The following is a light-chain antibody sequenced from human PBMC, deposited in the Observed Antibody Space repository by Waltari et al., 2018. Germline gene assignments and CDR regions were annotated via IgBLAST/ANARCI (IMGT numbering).Light chain of an antibody. CDR1: QSVSNN. V-gene: IGKV3-15*01. CDR3: QHYNAWPRA. CDR2: GAS. J-gene: IGKJ1*01. Sequence: EIVMTQSPAILSVSPGERATLSCRASQSVSNNLAWYQQKPGQAPRLLIYGASARATRVPARFSGSVSGTDFTLTISSLQSEDFAVYFCQHYNAWPRAFGQGTRVEIK.